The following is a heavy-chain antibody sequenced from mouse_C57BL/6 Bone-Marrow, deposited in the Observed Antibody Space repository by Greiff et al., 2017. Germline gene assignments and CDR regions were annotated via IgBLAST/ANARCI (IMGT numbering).Heavy chain of an antibody. CDR2: IDPENGDT. Sequence: LQQSGAELVRPGASVKLSCTASGFNIKDDYMHWVKQRPEQGLEWIGWIDPENGDTEYASKFQGKATITADTSSNTAYLQLSSLTSEDTAVYYCTTELTTVVGGGQGTTLTVSS. CDR3: TTELTTVVG. CDR1: GFNIKDDY. D-gene: IGHD1-1*01. V-gene: IGHV14-4*01. J-gene: IGHJ2*01.